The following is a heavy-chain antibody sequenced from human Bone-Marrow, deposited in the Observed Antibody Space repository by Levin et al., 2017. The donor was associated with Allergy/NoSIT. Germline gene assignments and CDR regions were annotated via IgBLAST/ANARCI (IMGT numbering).Heavy chain of an antibody. CDR3: AKDLRYSSSLPGY. CDR2: ISYDGSNK. J-gene: IGHJ4*02. D-gene: IGHD6-13*01. Sequence: AGGSLRLSCAASGFTFSSYGMHWVRQAPGKGLEWVAVISYDGSNKYYADSVKGRFTISRDNSKNTLYLQMNSLRAEDTAVYYCAKDLRYSSSLPGYWGQGTLVTVSS. CDR1: GFTFSSYG. V-gene: IGHV3-30*18.